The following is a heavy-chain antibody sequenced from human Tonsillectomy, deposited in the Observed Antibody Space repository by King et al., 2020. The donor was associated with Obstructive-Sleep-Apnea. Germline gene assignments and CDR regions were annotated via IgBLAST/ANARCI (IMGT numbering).Heavy chain of an antibody. Sequence: VQLVESGGGLVKPGGSLRLSCAASGFTFSNAWMSWVRQAPGKGLEWVGRIKSKTDGGTTDYAAPVKGRFTISRDDSKNTLYLQMNSLKTEDPAVYSCTAADRENYDFWSGYYTYEFDYWGQGTLVTVSS. D-gene: IGHD3-3*01. CDR2: IKSKTDGGTT. J-gene: IGHJ4*02. CDR3: TAADRENYDFWSGYYTYEFDY. V-gene: IGHV3-15*01. CDR1: GFTFSNAW.